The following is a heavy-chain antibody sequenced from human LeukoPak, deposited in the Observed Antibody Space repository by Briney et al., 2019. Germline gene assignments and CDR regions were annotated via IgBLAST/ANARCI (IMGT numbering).Heavy chain of an antibody. J-gene: IGHJ5*02. V-gene: IGHV4-59*12. D-gene: IGHD5-18*01. CDR3: ASSLGYSYAYFSGGNWFDP. Sequence: SETLSLTCTVSGGSISSYYWSWIRQPPGKGLEWIGYIYYGGRANYNPSLKSRVTISVDTSKNQFSLKLSSVTAADTAVYYCASSLGYSYAYFSGGNWFDPWGQGTLVTVSS. CDR1: GGSISSYY. CDR2: IYYGGRA.